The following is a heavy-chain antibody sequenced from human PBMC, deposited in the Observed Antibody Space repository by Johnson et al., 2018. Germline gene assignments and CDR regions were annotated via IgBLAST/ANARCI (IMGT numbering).Heavy chain of an antibody. J-gene: IGHJ6*02. V-gene: IGHV3-15*07. CDR1: GFTFNNAW. D-gene: IGHD2/OR15-2a*01. Sequence: EVQLVESGGGLVKPGGSLRLSCAASGFTFNNAWMNWVRQAPGKGLEWVGHIQCKTDGVSTDYAAPVKGRFAVSGDGSTNTPDLQMNSLKIEETAVYYCAKNSWGSIGDRYYGMDVWGQGTTVTVS. CDR2: IQCKTDGVST. CDR3: AKNSWGSIGDRYYGMDV.